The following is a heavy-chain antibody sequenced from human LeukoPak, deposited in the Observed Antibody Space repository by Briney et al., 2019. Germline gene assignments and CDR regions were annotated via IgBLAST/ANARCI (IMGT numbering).Heavy chain of an antibody. CDR3: ARDPAIVLMVYAQRGVKDAFDI. V-gene: IGHV3-33*01. CDR2: IWYDGSNK. CDR1: GFTFSSYG. D-gene: IGHD2-8*01. Sequence: PGGSLRLSCAASGFTFSSYGMHWVRQAPGKGLEWVAVIWYDGSNKYYADSVKGRFTISRDNSKNTLYLQMNSLRAEDTAVYYCARDPAIVLMVYAQRGVKDAFDIWGQGTMVTVSS. J-gene: IGHJ3*02.